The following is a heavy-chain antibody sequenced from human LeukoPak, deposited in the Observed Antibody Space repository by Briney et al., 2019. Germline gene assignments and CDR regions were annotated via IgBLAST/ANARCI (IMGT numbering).Heavy chain of an antibody. D-gene: IGHD6-19*01. J-gene: IGHJ4*02. CDR1: GFTFSSYA. Sequence: GGSLRLSCAAYGFTFSSYAMHWVRQAPGKGLEYVSAISSNGGNTFYANSVKGRFTVSRDSSKSTLYLQMGSLRPEDTAVYYCARVPNSSGWSTFDYWGLGTLVTVSS. CDR3: ARVPNSSGWSTFDY. V-gene: IGHV3-64*01. CDR2: ISSNGGNT.